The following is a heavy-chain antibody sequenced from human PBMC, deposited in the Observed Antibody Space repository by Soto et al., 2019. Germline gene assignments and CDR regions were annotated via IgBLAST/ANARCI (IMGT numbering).Heavy chain of an antibody. CDR3: ARAQSGYSYGYALGY. CDR2: ISSSSSYI. CDR1: GFTFSSYS. D-gene: IGHD5-18*01. Sequence: EVQLVESGGGLVKPGGSLRLSCAASGFTFSSYSMNWVRQAPGKGLEWVSSISSSSSYIYYADSVKGRFTISRDNAKNSLYLQMNSLRAEDTAVYYCARAQSGYSYGYALGYWGQGTLVTVSS. J-gene: IGHJ4*02. V-gene: IGHV3-21*01.